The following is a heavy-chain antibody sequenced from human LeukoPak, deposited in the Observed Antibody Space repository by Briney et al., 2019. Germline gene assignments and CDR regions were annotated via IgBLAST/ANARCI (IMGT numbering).Heavy chain of an antibody. CDR1: GFTFSSYE. V-gene: IGHV3-48*03. CDR2: ISSSGSTI. D-gene: IGHD3-16*01. CDR3: ARDAYQVAGSTLNDY. J-gene: IGHJ4*02. Sequence: GGSLRLSCAASGFTFSSYEMNWVRQAPGKGLERVSYISSSGSTIYYADSVKGRFTISRDNAKNSLYLQMNSLRAEDTAVYYCARDAYQVAGSTLNDYWGQGTLVTVSS.